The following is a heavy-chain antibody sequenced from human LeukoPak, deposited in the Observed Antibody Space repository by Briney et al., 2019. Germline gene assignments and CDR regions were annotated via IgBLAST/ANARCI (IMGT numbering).Heavy chain of an antibody. CDR1: GFTFSSYA. J-gene: IGHJ4*02. CDR2: ISYDGSNK. Sequence: GRSLRLSCAASGFTFSSYAMHWVRQAPGKGLEWVTVISYDGSNKYYADSVKGRFTISRDNSKNTLYLQMNSLRAEDTAVYYCARERRGSFDYWGQGTLVTVSS. D-gene: IGHD3-10*01. V-gene: IGHV3-30*04. CDR3: ARERRGSFDY.